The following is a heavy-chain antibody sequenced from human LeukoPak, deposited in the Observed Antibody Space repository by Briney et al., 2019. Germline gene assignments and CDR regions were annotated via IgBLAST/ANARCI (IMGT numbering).Heavy chain of an antibody. V-gene: IGHV3-30*18. J-gene: IGHJ4*02. CDR2: ISYDGSNK. D-gene: IGHD6-6*01. Sequence: GGSLRLSCAASGFTFSSYAMHWVRQAPSKGLEWVAVISYDGSNKYYADSVKGRFTISRDNSKNTLYLQMNSLRSEDTAVHYCEKDQLADKIAARPDYWGQGTLVTVSS. CDR3: EKDQLADKIAARPDY. CDR1: GFTFSSYA.